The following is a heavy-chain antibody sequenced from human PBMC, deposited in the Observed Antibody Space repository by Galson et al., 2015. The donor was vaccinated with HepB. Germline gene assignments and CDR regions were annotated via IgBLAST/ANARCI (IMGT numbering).Heavy chain of an antibody. D-gene: IGHD2-2*01. J-gene: IGHJ5*02. Sequence: SLRLSCAASGFTFSSYAMSWVRQAPGKGLEWVSAISGSGGSTYYADSVKGRFTISRDNSKNTLYLQMNSLRAEDTAVYYCAKDPGRYCSGTSCYEDWFDPWGQGTLVTVSS. V-gene: IGHV3-23*01. CDR2: ISGSGGST. CDR1: GFTFSSYA. CDR3: AKDPGRYCSGTSCYEDWFDP.